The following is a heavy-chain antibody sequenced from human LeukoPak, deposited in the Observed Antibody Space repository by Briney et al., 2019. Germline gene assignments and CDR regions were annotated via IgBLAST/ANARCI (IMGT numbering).Heavy chain of an antibody. CDR1: GGSLSGYY. D-gene: IGHD6-13*01. J-gene: IGHJ4*02. V-gene: IGHV4-34*01. CDR3: ARSKQMQLVPAYYFDY. CDR2: INHSGST. Sequence: PSEALSLTCAVCGGSLSGYYWSWIRQPPGKGLEWIGEINHSGSTKYNPSLKSRVTISVDTSKNQFSLKLSPVTAADTAVYYCARSKQMQLVPAYYFDYWGQGTLVTVSS.